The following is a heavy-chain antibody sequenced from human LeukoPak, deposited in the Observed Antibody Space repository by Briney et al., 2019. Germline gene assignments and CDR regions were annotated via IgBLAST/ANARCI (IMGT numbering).Heavy chain of an antibody. CDR3: ARRGGDRATRGYYFDY. J-gene: IGHJ4*02. D-gene: IGHD3-10*01. Sequence: PSETLSLTCTVSGGSISSSSNYYWGWIRQPPGKGLEWIGSLYYSGSTYYNPSLKSRVTISVDTSKNQFSLKLSSVTAADTAVYYCARRGGDRATRGYYFDYWGQGTLVTVSS. CDR1: GGSISSSSNYY. V-gene: IGHV4-39*01. CDR2: LYYSGST.